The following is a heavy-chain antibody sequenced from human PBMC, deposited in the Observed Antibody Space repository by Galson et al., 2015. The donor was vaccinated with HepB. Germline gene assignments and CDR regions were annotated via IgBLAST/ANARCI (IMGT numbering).Heavy chain of an antibody. D-gene: IGHD3-3*01. CDR3: ARNYDDSWADDSDYFAY. Sequence: SLRLSCAAFGFSISTNYMSWVRQAPGKGLEWVSNLFSGGRTYYADSMKGRFTISRDISKNTLYLQMNSLRGEDTAVYYCARNYDDSWADDSDYFAYWGQGTLVTVSS. J-gene: IGHJ4*02. CDR1: GFSISTNY. CDR2: LFSGGRT. V-gene: IGHV3-53*01.